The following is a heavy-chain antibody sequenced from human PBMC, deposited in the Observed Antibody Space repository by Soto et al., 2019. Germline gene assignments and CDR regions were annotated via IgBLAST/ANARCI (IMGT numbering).Heavy chain of an antibody. CDR3: ARARYGSGRYSSDYFDY. V-gene: IGHV1-3*01. CDR1: GYIFTNYA. D-gene: IGHD3-10*01. CDR2: INAANGNT. J-gene: IGHJ4*02. Sequence: QVQLVQSGAEVKKPGASVKVSCKASGYIFTNYAMHWVRQAPGQRLEWMGWINAANGNTKYSQKFQGRVTITTDTSASTAYKERSSLRSEDTAVYYCARARYGSGRYSSDYFDYWGQGTLVPVSS.